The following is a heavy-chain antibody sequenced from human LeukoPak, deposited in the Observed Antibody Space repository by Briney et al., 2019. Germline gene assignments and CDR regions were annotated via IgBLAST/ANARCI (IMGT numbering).Heavy chain of an antibody. CDR3: TRDYYDSYAFDI. V-gene: IGHV3-48*04. J-gene: IGHJ3*02. D-gene: IGHD3-22*01. Sequence: GGSLRLSCAASGFTFSSYSMNWVRQAPGKGLEWVSYISSSGSTIYYADSVQGRFTISRDNAKNSLYLQMNSLRAEDTAVYYCTRDYYDSYAFDIWGQGTMVTVSS. CDR1: GFTFSSYS. CDR2: ISSSGSTI.